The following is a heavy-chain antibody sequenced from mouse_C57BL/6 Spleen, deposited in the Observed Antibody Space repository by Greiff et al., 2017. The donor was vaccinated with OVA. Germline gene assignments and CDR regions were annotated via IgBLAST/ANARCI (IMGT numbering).Heavy chain of an antibody. CDR3: ARSRNDGYSAWFAY. CDR2: IYPGSGST. Sequence: VQLQQSGAELVKPGASVKMSCKASGYTFTSYWITWVKQRPGQGLEWIGDIYPGSGSTNYNEKFKSKATLTVDTSSSTAYMQLSSLTSEDAAVYYCARSRNDGYSAWFAYWGQGTLVTVSA. D-gene: IGHD2-3*01. V-gene: IGHV1-55*01. CDR1: GYTFTSYW. J-gene: IGHJ3*01.